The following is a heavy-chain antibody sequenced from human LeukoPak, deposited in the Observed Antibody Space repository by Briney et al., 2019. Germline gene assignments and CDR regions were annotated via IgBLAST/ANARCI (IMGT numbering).Heavy chain of an antibody. Sequence: GGSLRLSCAASGFTSSSYWMHWVRQVPGKGLVWVSRISGDGTARNYADSVKGRFTISRDDAKNTVDLQMNSLRGEDTAVYYCTRDQEGSDYWGQGTLVTVSS. V-gene: IGHV3-74*01. CDR2: ISGDGTAR. CDR1: GFTSSSYW. J-gene: IGHJ4*02. CDR3: TRDQEGSDY.